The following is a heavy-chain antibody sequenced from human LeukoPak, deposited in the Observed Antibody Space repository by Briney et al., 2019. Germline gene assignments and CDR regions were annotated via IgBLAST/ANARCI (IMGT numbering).Heavy chain of an antibody. CDR3: ARDPSGSYYAYNWFDP. V-gene: IGHV4-39*07. Sequence: PSETLSLTCTVSGGSISSSSYYWGWIRQLPGKGLEWIGSVYYSGSTYYNPSLKSRVTISVDTSKNQFSLKLSSVTAADTAVYYCARDPSGSYYAYNWFDPWGQGTLVTVSS. J-gene: IGHJ5*02. CDR1: GGSISSSSYY. D-gene: IGHD1-26*01. CDR2: VYYSGST.